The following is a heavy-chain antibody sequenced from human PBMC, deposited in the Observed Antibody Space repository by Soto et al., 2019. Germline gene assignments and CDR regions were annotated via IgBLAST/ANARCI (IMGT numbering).Heavy chain of an antibody. CDR2: IVVGSGNT. CDR1: GFTFTSSA. CDR3: AADPHYDFGSGHDGGGWFDP. Sequence: QMQLVQSGPEVKKPGTSVKVSCKASGFTFTSSAMQWVRQARGQRLEWIGWIVVGSGNTNYAQKFQERVTITRDMSTSTAYVALSSPGPEDTAVYYCAADPHYDFGSGHDGGGWFDPWGQGTLVTVSS. D-gene: IGHD3-3*01. J-gene: IGHJ5*02. V-gene: IGHV1-58*02.